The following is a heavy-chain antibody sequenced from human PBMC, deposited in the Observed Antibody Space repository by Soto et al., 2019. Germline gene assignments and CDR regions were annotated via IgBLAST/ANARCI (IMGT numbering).Heavy chain of an antibody. CDR2: IHNDGSRT. D-gene: IGHD1-26*01. CDR1: GFSFSSFW. J-gene: IGHJ3*02. CDR3: ARDFGEVGSTAAFDI. Sequence: GGSLRLSCAASGFSFSSFWMHWARQAPGKGLVWIAHIHNDGSRTSYADSVKGRFTISRDNAKNTLYLQMNSLRAEDTAMYYCARDFGEVGSTAAFDIWGQGTMVTVSS. V-gene: IGHV3-74*01.